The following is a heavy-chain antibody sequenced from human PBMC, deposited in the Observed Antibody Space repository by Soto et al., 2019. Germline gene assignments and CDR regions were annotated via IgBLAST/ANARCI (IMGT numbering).Heavy chain of an antibody. D-gene: IGHD2-2*01. Sequence: GGSLRLSCTVSGFAFNNYGINWVRQAPGKGLEWVSSISKSDYTYYSDSVKGRFTISRDNAKNSVSLQMNTLRVEDTAVYYCAREDSIIIPAVSDVWGQGTRVTVS. J-gene: IGHJ4*02. CDR2: ISKSDYT. V-gene: IGHV3-21*01. CDR1: GFAFNNYG. CDR3: AREDSIIIPAVSDV.